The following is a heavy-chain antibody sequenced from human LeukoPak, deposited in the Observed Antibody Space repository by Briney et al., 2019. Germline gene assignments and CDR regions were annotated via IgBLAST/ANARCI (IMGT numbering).Heavy chain of an antibody. J-gene: IGHJ4*02. CDR1: GFIFSSYS. D-gene: IGHD3-9*01. Sequence: PGGSLRLSCAASGFIFSSYSMNWVRQAPGKGLEWVSYISSSSSTIYYADSVKGRFTISRDNAKNSLYLQMNSLRAEDTAVYYCARDFEEPEDYWGQGTLVTVSS. CDR2: ISSSSSTI. CDR3: ARDFEEPEDY. V-gene: IGHV3-48*04.